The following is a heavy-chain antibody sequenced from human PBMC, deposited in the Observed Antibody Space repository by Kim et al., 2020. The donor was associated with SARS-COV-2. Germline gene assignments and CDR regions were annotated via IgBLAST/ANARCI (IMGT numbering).Heavy chain of an antibody. CDR3: ARDVEWELPYFDY. V-gene: IGHV3-7*01. CDR2: IKQDGSEK. Sequence: GSLRLSCAASGFTFSSYWMSWVRQAPGKGLEWVANIKQDGSEKYYVDSVKGRFTISRDNAKNSLYLQMNSLRAEDTAVYYCARDVEWELPYFDYWGQGTLVTVSS. J-gene: IGHJ4*02. D-gene: IGHD1-26*01. CDR1: GFTFSSYW.